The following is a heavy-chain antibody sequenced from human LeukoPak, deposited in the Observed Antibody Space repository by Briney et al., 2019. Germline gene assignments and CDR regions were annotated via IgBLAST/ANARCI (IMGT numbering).Heavy chain of an antibody. Sequence: GGSLRLSCAASGFTFSSYAMHWVRQAPGRGLEWVAVISYDGSNKYYADSVKGRFTISRDNSKNTLYLQMNSLRAEDTAVYYCAKFFTGEYVRAFDVWGQGTMVTVSS. J-gene: IGHJ3*01. CDR2: ISYDGSNK. D-gene: IGHD3-10*02. V-gene: IGHV3-30*18. CDR1: GFTFSSYA. CDR3: AKFFTGEYVRAFDV.